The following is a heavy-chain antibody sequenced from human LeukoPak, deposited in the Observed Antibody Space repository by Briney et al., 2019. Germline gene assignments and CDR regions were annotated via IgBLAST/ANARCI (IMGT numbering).Heavy chain of an antibody. CDR2: IYAGGNT. V-gene: IGHV3-66*01. CDR3: AKPNSSSWYNFDY. Sequence: GGSLRLSCAASGFTLNTNYMNWVRQVPGKGLEWVSVIYAGGNTYYADSVKERFTISRDNSRNTLYLQMNSLRAEDTAVYYCAKPNSSSWYNFDYWGQGTLVTVSS. D-gene: IGHD6-13*01. J-gene: IGHJ4*02. CDR1: GFTLNTNY.